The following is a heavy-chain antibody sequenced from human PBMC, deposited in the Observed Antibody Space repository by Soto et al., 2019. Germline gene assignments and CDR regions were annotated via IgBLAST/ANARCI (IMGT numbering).Heavy chain of an antibody. Sequence: EVQLVESGGGLVQPGGSLRLSCAASGFSFSSYWMHWVRQAPGEGLVWVSCINSDGSTRSYADSVKGRFTISRDNAENTLFLQMNSLRAEDTAVYYCARVAYGAYHFDSWGQGTLVT. CDR2: INSDGSTR. CDR1: GFSFSSYW. J-gene: IGHJ4*02. D-gene: IGHD2-21*01. CDR3: ARVAYGAYHFDS. V-gene: IGHV3-74*01.